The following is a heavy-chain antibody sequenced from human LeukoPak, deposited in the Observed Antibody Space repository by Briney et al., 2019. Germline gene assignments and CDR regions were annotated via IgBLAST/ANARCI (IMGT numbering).Heavy chain of an antibody. Sequence: GGSLRLSCAASGFTSSSYALNWVRQAPGKGLEWVSYISSSSSTIYYADSVKGRFTISRDNAKNSLYLQMNSLRDEDTAVYYCARVGYYYDSSGYYYAIDYWGQGTLVTVSS. V-gene: IGHV3-48*02. J-gene: IGHJ4*02. D-gene: IGHD3-22*01. CDR3: ARVGYYYDSSGYYYAIDY. CDR2: ISSSSSTI. CDR1: GFTSSSYA.